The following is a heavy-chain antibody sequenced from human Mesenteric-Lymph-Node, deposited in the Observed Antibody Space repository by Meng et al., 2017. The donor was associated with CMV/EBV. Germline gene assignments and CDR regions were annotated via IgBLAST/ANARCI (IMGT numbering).Heavy chain of an antibody. V-gene: IGHV3-7*01. Sequence: GESLKISCAASGFSFSTNWMTWVRQAPGKELEWVANIKQDGNDKYYVDSVKGRFTISRDNAKNTLFLQMNSLRVEDTAVYYCARSGGGFDYWGQGTLVTVSS. CDR1: GFSFSTNW. J-gene: IGHJ4*02. CDR2: IKQDGNDK. D-gene: IGHD3-16*01. CDR3: ARSGGGFDY.